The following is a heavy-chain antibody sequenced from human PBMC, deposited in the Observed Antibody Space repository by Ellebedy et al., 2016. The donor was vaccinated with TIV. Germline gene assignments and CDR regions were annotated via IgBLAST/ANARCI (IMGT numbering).Heavy chain of an antibody. D-gene: IGHD4-17*01. CDR2: INHSGST. V-gene: IGHV4-34*01. J-gene: IGHJ2*01. Sequence: SETLSLXCAVYGGSFSGYYWTWIRQPPGKGLEWIGEINHSGSTNYNPSLKSRVTISVDTSKNQFSLKLSSVTAADTAVYYCARRTYGDYGGWYFDLWGRGTLVTVSS. CDR3: ARRTYGDYGGWYFDL. CDR1: GGSFSGYY.